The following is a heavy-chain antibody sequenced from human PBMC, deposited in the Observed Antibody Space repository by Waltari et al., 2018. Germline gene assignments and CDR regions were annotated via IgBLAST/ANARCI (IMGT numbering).Heavy chain of an antibody. CDR2: NNPNGGTT. V-gene: IGHV1-2*02. D-gene: IGHD2-21*02. CDR1: RDAITEHY. CDR3: AREYCGGDCRLFDY. Sequence: LVQSGAEVMKPGASVKVSCKVSRDAITEHYIHWVRRAPGQGLEWMGWNNPNGGTTNYARRYRGRITVTWDTSMTTSYMGLSGLRSDDTAVYYCAREYCGGDCRLFDYWGQGTLVTVSS. J-gene: IGHJ4*02.